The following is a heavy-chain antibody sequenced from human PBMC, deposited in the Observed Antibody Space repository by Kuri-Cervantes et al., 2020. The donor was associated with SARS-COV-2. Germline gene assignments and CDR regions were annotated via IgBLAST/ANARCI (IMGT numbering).Heavy chain of an antibody. D-gene: IGHD3-22*01. CDR3: ARGDYYDSSGYYLHYFDY. V-gene: IGHV3-30-3*01. Sequence: GESLKISCTASGFTFSSYAMHWVRQAPGKGLEWVAAISYDGSNKYYADSVKGRFTISRDNSKNTLYLQMNSLRAEDTAVYYCARGDYYDSSGYYLHYFDYWGQGTLVTVSS. CDR1: GFTFSSYA. J-gene: IGHJ4*02. CDR2: ISYDGSNK.